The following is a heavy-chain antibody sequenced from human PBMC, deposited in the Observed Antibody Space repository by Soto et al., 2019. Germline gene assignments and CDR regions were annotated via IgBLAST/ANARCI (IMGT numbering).Heavy chain of an antibody. CDR3: ARGGDSGSPLIDY. CDR2: IIPIFGTA. V-gene: IGHV1-69*13. CDR1: GGTFSSYA. D-gene: IGHD1-26*01. J-gene: IGHJ4*02. Sequence: PSVKVSCKASGGTFSSYAISWVRQAPGQGLEWMGGIIPIFGTANYAQKFQGRVTITADGSTSTAYMELSSLRSEDTAVYYCARGGDSGSPLIDYWGQGTLVTVSS.